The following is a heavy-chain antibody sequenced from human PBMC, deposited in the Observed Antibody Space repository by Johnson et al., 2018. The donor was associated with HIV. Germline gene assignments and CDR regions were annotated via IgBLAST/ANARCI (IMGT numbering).Heavy chain of an antibody. J-gene: IGHJ3*02. Sequence: VQLVESGGDLVQPGGSLRLSCVGSGFTFSTNWMHWVRQAPGKGLVWVSRINSDGSSTSYAESVKGRFTISRDNAKNTLYLQMDSLGAEDTAVYYCARVQILADDVGGIWGQGTMVTVSS. CDR2: INSDGSST. D-gene: IGHD3-3*02. CDR1: GFTFSTNW. V-gene: IGHV3-74*01. CDR3: ARVQILADDVGGI.